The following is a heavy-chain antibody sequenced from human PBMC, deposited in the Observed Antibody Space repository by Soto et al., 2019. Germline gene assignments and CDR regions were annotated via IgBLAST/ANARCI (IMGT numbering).Heavy chain of an antibody. CDR2: ISYDGSNK. CDR3: AKGVTGLGYDSSGYLTKDWFDP. J-gene: IGHJ5*02. CDR1: GFTFSSYG. V-gene: IGHV3-30*18. D-gene: IGHD3-22*01. Sequence: PGGSLRLSCAASGFTFSSYGMHWVRQAPGKGLEWVAVISYDGSNKYYADSVKGRFTISRDNSKNTLYLQMNSLRAEDTAVYYCAKGVTGLGYDSSGYLTKDWFDPWGQGTLVTVSS.